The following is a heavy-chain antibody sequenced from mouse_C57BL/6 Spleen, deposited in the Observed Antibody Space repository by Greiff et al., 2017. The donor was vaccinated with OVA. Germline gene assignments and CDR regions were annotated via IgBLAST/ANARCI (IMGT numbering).Heavy chain of an antibody. Sequence: EVQLVESGGDLVKPGGSLKLSCAASGFTFSSYGMSWVRQTPDKRLEWVATISSGGSYTYYPDSVKGRFTISRDNAKNTLYLQMSSLKSEDTAMYYCAVVATDYFDYWGQGTTLTVSS. CDR3: AVVATDYFDY. D-gene: IGHD1-1*01. J-gene: IGHJ2*01. CDR2: ISSGGSYT. V-gene: IGHV5-6*01. CDR1: GFTFSSYG.